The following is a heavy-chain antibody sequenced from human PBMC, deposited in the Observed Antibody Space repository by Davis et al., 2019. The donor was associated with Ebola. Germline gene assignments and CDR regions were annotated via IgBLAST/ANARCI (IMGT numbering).Heavy chain of an antibody. J-gene: IGHJ4*02. CDR2: ISWNSDNI. CDR3: AKGKFSFDC. V-gene: IGHV3-9*01. CDR1: GFTFDDYA. D-gene: IGHD3-10*01. Sequence: SLKISCAASGFTFDDYAMHWVRQGPGKALEWVSGISWNSDNIGYADSVKGRFTISRDNTKNSLYLEMNSLRAEDTALYYCAKGKFSFDCWGQGTLVTVSS.